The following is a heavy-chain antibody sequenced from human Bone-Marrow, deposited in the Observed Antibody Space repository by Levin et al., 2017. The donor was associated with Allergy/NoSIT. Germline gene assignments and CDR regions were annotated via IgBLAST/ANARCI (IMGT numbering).Heavy chain of an antibody. D-gene: IGHD3-9*01. Sequence: SVKVSCKASGGTFSSYAISWVRQAPGQGLEWMGGIIPIFGTANYAQKFQGRVTITADESTSTAYMELSSLRSEDTAVYYCARVGPVGRTTGYSKYYYYYGMDVWGQGTTVTVSS. J-gene: IGHJ6*02. CDR2: IIPIFGTA. V-gene: IGHV1-69*13. CDR3: ARVGPVGRTTGYSKYYYYYGMDV. CDR1: GGTFSSYA.